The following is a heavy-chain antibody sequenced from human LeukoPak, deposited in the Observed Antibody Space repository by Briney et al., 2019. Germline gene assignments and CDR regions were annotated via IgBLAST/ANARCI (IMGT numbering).Heavy chain of an antibody. D-gene: IGHD6-19*01. Sequence: GGSLRLSCAASGFTFDDYAMNWVRQAPGKGLEWVSYISSSGSTIYYADSVKGRFTISRDNAKNSLYLQMNSLRAEDTAVYYCARLVTTVAGTVDYWGQGTLVTVSS. J-gene: IGHJ4*02. CDR3: ARLVTTVAGTVDY. CDR2: ISSSGSTI. CDR1: GFTFDDYA. V-gene: IGHV3-48*03.